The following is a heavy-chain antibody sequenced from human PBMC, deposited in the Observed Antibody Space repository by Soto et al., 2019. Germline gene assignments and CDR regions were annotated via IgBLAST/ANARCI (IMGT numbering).Heavy chain of an antibody. CDR3: ARREPNWNYVMGFDP. CDR1: GGSISSYY. V-gene: IGHV4-59*01. Sequence: SETLSLTCTVSGGSISSYYWSWIRQPPGKGLEWIGYIYYSGSTNYNPSLKSRVTISVDTSKNQFSLKLSSVTAADTAVYYCARREPNWNYVMGFDPWGQGTLVTVSS. J-gene: IGHJ5*02. D-gene: IGHD1-7*01. CDR2: IYYSGST.